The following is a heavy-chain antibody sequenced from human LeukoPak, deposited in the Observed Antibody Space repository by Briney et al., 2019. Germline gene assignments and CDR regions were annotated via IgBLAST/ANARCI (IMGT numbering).Heavy chain of an antibody. J-gene: IGHJ3*02. CDR1: GGSISSSSYY. CDR3: ARDNPAFDI. D-gene: IGHD1-14*01. CDR2: IYYSGST. V-gene: IGHV4-39*07. Sequence: PSETLSLTCTVSGGSISSSSYYWGWIRQPPGKGLEWIGSIYYSGSTYYNPSLKSRVTISVDTSKNQFSLKLSSVTAADTAVYYCARDNPAFDIWGQGTMVTVSS.